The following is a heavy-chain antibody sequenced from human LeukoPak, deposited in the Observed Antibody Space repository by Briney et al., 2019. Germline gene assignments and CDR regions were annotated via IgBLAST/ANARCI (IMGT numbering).Heavy chain of an antibody. J-gene: IGHJ6*03. CDR2: IIPIFGTA. CDR1: GGTFSSYA. V-gene: IGHV1-69*05. CDR3: GRSRIVGATGGYYYYMDV. D-gene: IGHD1-26*01. Sequence: ASVKVSCKASGGTFSSYAISWVRQAPGQGLEWMGRIIPIFGTANYAQKFQGRVTITTDESTSTAYMELSSLRSEDTAVYYCGRSRIVGATGGYYYYMDVWGKGTTVTVSS.